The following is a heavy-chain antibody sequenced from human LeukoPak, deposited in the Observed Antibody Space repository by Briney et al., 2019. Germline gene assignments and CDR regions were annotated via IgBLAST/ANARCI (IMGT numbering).Heavy chain of an antibody. J-gene: IGHJ3*02. CDR2: INSDGSRT. V-gene: IGHV3-74*01. Sequence: PGGSLRLSCAVSGFTVSSNYMSWVRQAPGKGLVWVSRINSDGSRTTYADSVKGRFTISRDNAKNTLYLQMNSLRAEDTAVYYCASLLLCFGCSSSSDSFDMWGQGTMVTVSS. CDR3: ASLLLCFGCSSSSDSFDM. D-gene: IGHD6-6*01. CDR1: GFTVSSNY.